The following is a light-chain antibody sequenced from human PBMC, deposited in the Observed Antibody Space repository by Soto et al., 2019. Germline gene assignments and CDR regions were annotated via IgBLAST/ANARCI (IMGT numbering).Light chain of an antibody. Sequence: IQLTQSPSSLSASVGDRVTITCRASQGIRNYLAWYQQKPGKAPNLLIYLASTLQGGVPSRFSGSGSGIDFSLTISSLQPEDVATYYCPYHNSFPLTFGGGTKVELK. CDR1: QGIRNY. CDR2: LAS. J-gene: IGKJ4*01. V-gene: IGKV1-9*01. CDR3: PYHNSFPLT.